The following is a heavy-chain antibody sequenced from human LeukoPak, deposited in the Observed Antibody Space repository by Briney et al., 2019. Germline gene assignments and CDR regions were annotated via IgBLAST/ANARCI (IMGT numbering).Heavy chain of an antibody. CDR1: GFTFSSYG. CDR3: AKGAMVTSWGYYFDY. CDR2: ISGSGGST. D-gene: IGHD5-18*01. V-gene: IGHV3-23*01. Sequence: GGTLRLSCAASGFTFSSYGMSWVRQAPGKGLEWVSAISGSGGSTYYADSVKGRFTISRDNSKNTLYLQMNSLRAEDTAVYYCAKGAMVTSWGYYFDYWGQGTLVTVSS. J-gene: IGHJ4*02.